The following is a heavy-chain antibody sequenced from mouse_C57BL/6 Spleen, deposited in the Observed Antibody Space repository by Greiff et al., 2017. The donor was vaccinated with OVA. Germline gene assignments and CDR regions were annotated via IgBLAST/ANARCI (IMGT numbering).Heavy chain of an antibody. CDR3: ARGGNDDYDY. D-gene: IGHD2-4*01. Sequence: VQLVESGAELVKPGASVKISCKASGYAFSNYWMNWVKQRPGKGLEWIGQIYPGDGDTNYNGKFKGKATLTADKASSTAYMQLSSLTCEDSAVYFCARGGNDDYDYWGQGTTLTVSS. V-gene: IGHV1-80*01. J-gene: IGHJ2*01. CDR1: GYAFSNYW. CDR2: IYPGDGDT.